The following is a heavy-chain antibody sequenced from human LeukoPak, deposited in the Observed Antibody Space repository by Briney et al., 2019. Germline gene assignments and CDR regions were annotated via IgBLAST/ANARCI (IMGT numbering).Heavy chain of an antibody. J-gene: IGHJ3*02. CDR2: IYPRDSDT. V-gene: IGHV5-51*01. Sequence: GEPLKTSGKGSGYTFTSYRIGWVGKIPGQGLEWLGIIYPRDSDTRYSPSFQGQVTISADKSISTAYLQWSSLKASDTAMYYCARQRVYGAFDIWGQGTMVTVSS. D-gene: IGHD2/OR15-2a*01. CDR1: GYTFTSYR. CDR3: ARQRVYGAFDI.